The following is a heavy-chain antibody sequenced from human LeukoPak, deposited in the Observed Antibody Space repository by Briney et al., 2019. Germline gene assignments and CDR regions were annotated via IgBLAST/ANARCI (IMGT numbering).Heavy chain of an antibody. CDR2: ISNPSSTI. J-gene: IGHJ4*02. CDR3: AKIASSSSQPY. D-gene: IGHD6-13*01. Sequence: GGSLRLSCDASGFIFSDYYMSWVRQAPGKGLEWISYISNPSSTIYYADSVKGRFTISRDNAKNSLYLQMNSLRAEDTAVYYCAKIASSSSQPYWGQGTLVSVSS. V-gene: IGHV3-11*01. CDR1: GFIFSDYY.